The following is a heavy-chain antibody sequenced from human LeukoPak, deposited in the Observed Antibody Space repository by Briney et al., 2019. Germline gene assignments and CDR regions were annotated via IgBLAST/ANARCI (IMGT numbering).Heavy chain of an antibody. CDR1: GGSISSSSDY. D-gene: IGHD1-26*01. V-gene: IGHV4-39*01. CDR2: IYYSGST. Sequence: PSETLSLTCTVSGGSISSSSDYWGWIRQPPGKGLEWIGSIYYSGSTYYNPSLKSRVTKSVDTSKNQFSLKPSSVTAADTAVYYCARHGGSDYIDYWGQGTLVTVSS. CDR3: ARHGGSDYIDY. J-gene: IGHJ4*02.